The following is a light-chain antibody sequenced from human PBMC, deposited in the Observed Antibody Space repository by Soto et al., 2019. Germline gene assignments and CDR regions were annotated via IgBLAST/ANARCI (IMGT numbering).Light chain of an antibody. CDR1: QSVSSN. V-gene: IGKV3-15*01. CDR3: QQYNNWPPGK. CDR2: GAS. J-gene: IGKJ1*01. Sequence: EIVMTQSPATLSVSPGERATLSCSASQSVSSNLAWYQQKPGQAPRLLIYGASTRATGIPARFSGSGSGTEFTLTISSLQSEDFAVYYCQQYNNWPPGKFGQGTKVEIK.